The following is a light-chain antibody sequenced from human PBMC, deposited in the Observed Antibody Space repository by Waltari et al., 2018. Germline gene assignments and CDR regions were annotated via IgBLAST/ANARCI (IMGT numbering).Light chain of an antibody. CDR2: GNT. J-gene: IGLJ3*02. Sequence: QSVLTQSPSVSGAPGQRVTLSCPGSSPNVRAGSHAQWYQQLPGTAPKLLIYGNTSRPSGVPDRFSASKSGTSASLAITGLQAEDEADYYCQSYDSSLSGWVFGGGTKLTVL. V-gene: IGLV1-40*01. CDR1: SPNVRAGSH. CDR3: QSYDSSLSGWV.